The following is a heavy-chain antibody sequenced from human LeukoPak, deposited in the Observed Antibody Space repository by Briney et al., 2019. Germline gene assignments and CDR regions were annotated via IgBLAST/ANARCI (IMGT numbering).Heavy chain of an antibody. CDR2: IAGKADNYVT. CDR3: TSHAFCGGDCYSS. Sequence: GGSLRLSCGASGFTFSAFGVHWVRQASGKGLEWVGRIAGKADNYVTLYAASVKGRFIISRDDSQNTAYLQMTSLKTEDTAVYYCTSHAFCGGDCYSSWGQGTLVTVSS. D-gene: IGHD2-21*02. CDR1: GFTFSAFG. V-gene: IGHV3-73*01. J-gene: IGHJ4*02.